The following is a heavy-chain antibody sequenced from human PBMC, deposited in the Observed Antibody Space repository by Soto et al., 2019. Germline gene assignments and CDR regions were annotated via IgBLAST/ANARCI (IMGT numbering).Heavy chain of an antibody. V-gene: IGHV1-18*01. CDR3: ARIADCSTTSCSFPSRFHIRGYYYYYGLDV. CDR1: GYTFTSYG. Sequence: QVQLVQSGAEVKKPGASVKVSCKASGYTFTSYGISWVRQAPEQGLEWVGWISAYNGNSNYAQKYHGRVTMTTDPSTNTAYMEMSSLRSDDTAVYYCARIADCSTTSCSFPSRFHIRGYYYYYGLDVWGQGTTVTVSS. J-gene: IGHJ6*02. CDR2: ISAYNGNS. D-gene: IGHD2-2*01.